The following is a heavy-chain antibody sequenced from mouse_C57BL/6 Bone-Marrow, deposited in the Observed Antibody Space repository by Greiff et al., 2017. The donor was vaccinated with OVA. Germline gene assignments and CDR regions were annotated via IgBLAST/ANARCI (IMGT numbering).Heavy chain of an antibody. J-gene: IGHJ1*03. CDR2: ISSGSSTI. CDR1: GFTFSDYG. Sequence: DVQLVESGGGLVKPGGSLKLSCAASGFTFSDYGMHWVRQAPEKGLEWVAYISSGSSTIYYADTVKGRFTISRDNAKNTLFLQMTSLRSEDTAMYDCARINYWYFDVWGTGTTVTVSS. V-gene: IGHV5-17*01. CDR3: ARINYWYFDV.